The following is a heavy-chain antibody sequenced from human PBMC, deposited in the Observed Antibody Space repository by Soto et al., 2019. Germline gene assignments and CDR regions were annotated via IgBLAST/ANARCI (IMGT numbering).Heavy chain of an antibody. V-gene: IGHV4-30-2*01. D-gene: IGHD6-13*01. Sequence: QVQLQESGSGLVKPSQTLSLTCAVSGGSISTGGCSWSWIRLPPGRALEWIGYIFDTGKTYYSASLKSRVTMSVDRAQNQFSLRLESVTAADTAIYFCARGSSGYISSWYYFDYWGRGTLVTVSS. CDR1: GGSISTGGCS. CDR3: ARGSSGYISSWYYFDY. J-gene: IGHJ4*02. CDR2: IFDTGKT.